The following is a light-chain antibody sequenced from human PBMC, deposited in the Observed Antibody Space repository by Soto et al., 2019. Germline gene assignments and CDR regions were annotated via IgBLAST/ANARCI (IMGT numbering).Light chain of an antibody. Sequence: QSVLTQPPSASGTPGQRATISCSGSSSNLGSNFVYWYQQLPGAAPKLLISRNNERPSGVPDRFSGSKSGTSASLAISGLRSEDEADYHCAAWDDSLSGVVFGGGTKLTVL. CDR2: RNN. V-gene: IGLV1-47*01. J-gene: IGLJ3*02. CDR3: AAWDDSLSGVV. CDR1: SSNLGSNF.